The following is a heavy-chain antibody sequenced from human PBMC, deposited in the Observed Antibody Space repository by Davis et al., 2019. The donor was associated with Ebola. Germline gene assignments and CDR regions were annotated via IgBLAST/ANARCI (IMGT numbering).Heavy chain of an antibody. CDR1: GGSFSGYY. CDR2: INHSGST. Sequence: SETLSLTCAVYGGSFSGYYWSWIRQPPGKGLEWIGEINHSGSTNYNPSLKSRVTISVDTSKNQFSLKLSPVTAADTAVYYCAREVSYCSGGSCYSGWFDPWGQGTLVTVTS. J-gene: IGHJ5*02. V-gene: IGHV4-34*01. D-gene: IGHD2-15*01. CDR3: AREVSYCSGGSCYSGWFDP.